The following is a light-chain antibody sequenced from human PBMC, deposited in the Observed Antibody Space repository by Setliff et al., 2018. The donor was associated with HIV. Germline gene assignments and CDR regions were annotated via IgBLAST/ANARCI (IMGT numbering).Light chain of an antibody. CDR3: CSYAGSHTFV. V-gene: IGLV2-11*01. J-gene: IGLJ1*01. Sequence: SALTQPRSVSGSPGQSVTISCTGTTSDVGGYNFVSWYQHHPGKAPKLMIYDVIKRPSGVPDRFSGSKSGNTASLTISGLQAEDEADYYCCSYAGSHTFVFGTGTKGTVL. CDR2: DVI. CDR1: TSDVGGYNF.